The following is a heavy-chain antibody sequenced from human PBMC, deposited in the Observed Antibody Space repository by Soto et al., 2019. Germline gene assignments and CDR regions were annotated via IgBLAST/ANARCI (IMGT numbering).Heavy chain of an antibody. CDR2: INAGSGNT. J-gene: IGHJ4*02. D-gene: IGHD3-3*01. CDR3: ARELPPIFGVVSQGGFDY. V-gene: IGHV1-3*01. Sequence: ASVKVTCKASGYIFSSYAIHWVRQAPGQRVEWMGWINAGSGNTKYSQKFQGRVTITRDTSASTAYVDLSSLRFEDTAVYYCARELPPIFGVVSQGGFDYWGPGTLVTVSS. CDR1: GYIFSSYA.